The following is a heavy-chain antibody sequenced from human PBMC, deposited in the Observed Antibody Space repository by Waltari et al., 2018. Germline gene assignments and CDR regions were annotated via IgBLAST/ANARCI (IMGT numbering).Heavy chain of an antibody. V-gene: IGHV3-74*01. CDR1: GFTFSSYG. Sequence: EVQLVESGGGLVQPGGSLRLSCAASGFTFSSYGMHWVRQAPGKGLVWVSRINSDGRIITYADSAKGRFTISRDNAKNTLHLQMNSLRADDTAVYYCVRGMGDGYWGRGSLVTVDS. J-gene: IGHJ4*02. CDR3: VRGMGDGY. CDR2: INSDGRII. D-gene: IGHD1-26*01.